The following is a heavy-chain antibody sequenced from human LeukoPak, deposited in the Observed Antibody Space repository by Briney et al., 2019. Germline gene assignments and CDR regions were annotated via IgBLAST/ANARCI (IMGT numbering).Heavy chain of an antibody. CDR1: GDTFSSYY. J-gene: IGHJ6*03. CDR3: ARGASGIAVAGLRVSYYYMDV. Sequence: ASVKVSCKASGDTFSSYYMHWVRQAPGQGLEWMGIINPSGGSITYAQMFQGRVTMTGDMSTSTVYMELSSLRSEDTAVYYCARGASGIAVAGLRVSYYYMDVWGKGTTVTISS. D-gene: IGHD6-19*01. CDR2: INPSGGSI. V-gene: IGHV1-46*01.